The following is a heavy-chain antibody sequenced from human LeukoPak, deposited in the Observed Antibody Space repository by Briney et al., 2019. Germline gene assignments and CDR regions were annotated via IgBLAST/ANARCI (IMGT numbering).Heavy chain of an antibody. CDR2: IRQDGSEK. V-gene: IGHV3-7*01. D-gene: IGHD3-22*01. CDR3: ARLANYDGSGYFDY. Sequence: PGGSLRLSCAASGFTFSSYWMIWVRQAPGKGLEWVANIRQDGSEKYYVASVRGRFTISRDNAKNSLYLQMNSLRGEDTAVYYCARLANYDGSGYFDYWGQGTLVTVSS. J-gene: IGHJ4*02. CDR1: GFTFSSYW.